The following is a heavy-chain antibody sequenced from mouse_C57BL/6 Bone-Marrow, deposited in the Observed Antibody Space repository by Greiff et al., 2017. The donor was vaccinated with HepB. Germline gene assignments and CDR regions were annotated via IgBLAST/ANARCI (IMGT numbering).Heavy chain of an antibody. CDR1: GYAFSSSW. J-gene: IGHJ2*01. Sequence: VKLMESGPELVKPGASVKISCKASGYAFSSSWMNWVKQRPGKGLEWIGRIYPGDGDTNYNGKFKGKATLTADKSSSTAYMQLSSLTSEDSAVYFCARPYYGSSYVVDWGQGTTLTVSS. CDR2: IYPGDGDT. CDR3: ARPYYGSSYVVD. D-gene: IGHD1-1*01. V-gene: IGHV1-82*01.